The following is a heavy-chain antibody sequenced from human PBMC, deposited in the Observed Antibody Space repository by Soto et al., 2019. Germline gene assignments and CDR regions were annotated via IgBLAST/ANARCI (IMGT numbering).Heavy chain of an antibody. CDR1: GGSIRSYC. V-gene: IGHV4-59*08. CDR3: ARPIRCFVWFVSPDYYYYYMDV. CDR2: ICNSGTT. Sequence: SETLSLTCTVSGGSIRSYCWTWIRQPPGEGLEWIGCICNSGTTNYNPSLKSRVAISIDTQKNQFSLQLSSVTVADTALYYCARPIRCFVWFVSPDYYYYYMDVWGKGTTVTVSS. D-gene: IGHD3-9*01. J-gene: IGHJ6*03.